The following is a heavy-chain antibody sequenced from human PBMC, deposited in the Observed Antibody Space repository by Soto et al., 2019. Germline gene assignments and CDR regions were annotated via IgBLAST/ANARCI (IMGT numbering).Heavy chain of an antibody. V-gene: IGHV1-2*04. D-gene: IGHD4-17*01. CDR3: ARARNYGGNSEGYYGVDV. Sequence: ASVKVSCKASGYIFTGYYMHWVRQAPGQGLEWMGWINPNSGGTNYAQKFQGWVTMTRDTSISTAYMELSRLRSDDTAVYYCARARNYGGNSEGYYGVDVWRQGTTVTVSS. CDR1: GYIFTGYY. J-gene: IGHJ6*02. CDR2: INPNSGGT.